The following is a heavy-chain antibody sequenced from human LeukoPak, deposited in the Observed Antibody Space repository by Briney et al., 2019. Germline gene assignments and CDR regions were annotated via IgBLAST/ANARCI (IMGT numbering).Heavy chain of an antibody. CDR1: GDSLSSGSYY. CDR3: ARDRGTDYYDSSGYYFDF. V-gene: IGHV4-61*02. J-gene: IGHJ4*02. D-gene: IGHD3-22*01. CDR2: IYSSGSA. Sequence: PSETLSLTCTVSGDSLSSGSYYWSWLRQPAGGKLEWIGRIYSSGSANYNPSLRSRVSMSVDTSNNQFSLKVTSVTAADTAVYFCARDRGTDYYDSSGYYFDFWGQGSQVTVSS.